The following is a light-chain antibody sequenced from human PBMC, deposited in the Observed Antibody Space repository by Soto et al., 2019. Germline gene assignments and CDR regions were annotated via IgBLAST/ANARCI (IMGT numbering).Light chain of an antibody. Sequence: IVLPQSPCTLSLSPGETSSLACMASQSVSGYLAWYQQKPGQAPRLLIYDVSNRATGIPARFSGSGSGTDFTLTISSLEPEDFAIYYCQQRNYWQVTFGQGTRLEIK. CDR3: QQRNYWQVT. CDR1: QSVSGY. CDR2: DVS. J-gene: IGKJ5*01. V-gene: IGKV3-11*01.